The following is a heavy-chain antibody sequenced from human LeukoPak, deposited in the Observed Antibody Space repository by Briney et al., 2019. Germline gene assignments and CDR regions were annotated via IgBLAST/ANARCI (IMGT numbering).Heavy chain of an antibody. Sequence: PGGSLRLSCAASGFTFSSYAMHWVRQAPGKGLEWVAVISYDGSNKYYADSVKGRFTISRDNSKNTLYLQMNSLRAEDTAVYYCARDRYYYDSSGYNPLDYWGQGTLVTVSS. CDR1: GFTFSSYA. J-gene: IGHJ4*02. CDR2: ISYDGSNK. V-gene: IGHV3-30-3*01. D-gene: IGHD3-22*01. CDR3: ARDRYYYDSSGYNPLDY.